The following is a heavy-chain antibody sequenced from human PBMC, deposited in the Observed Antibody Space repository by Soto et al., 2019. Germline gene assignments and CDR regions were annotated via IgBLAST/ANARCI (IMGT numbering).Heavy chain of an antibody. D-gene: IGHD3-9*01. CDR1: GFTFSSYG. Sequence: PGGSLRLSCAASGFTFSSYGMHWVRQAPGKGLEWVAVISYDGSNKYYADSVKGRFTISRDNSKNTLYLQMNSLRAEDTAVYYCAKENSGYYVLRYSSMDVWGQGTTVTVSS. CDR2: ISYDGSNK. J-gene: IGHJ6*02. CDR3: AKENSGYYVLRYSSMDV. V-gene: IGHV3-30*18.